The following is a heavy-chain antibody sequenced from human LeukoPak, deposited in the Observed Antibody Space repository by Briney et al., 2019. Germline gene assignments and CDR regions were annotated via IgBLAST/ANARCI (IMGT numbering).Heavy chain of an antibody. J-gene: IGHJ4*02. D-gene: IGHD2-15*01. CDR3: ARLRRGGVDY. CDR2: IYHSGST. CDR1: GYSISSGYY. Sequence: PSETLSLTCTVSGYSISSGYYWGWIRQPPGKGLEWIGSIYHSGSTYYNPSLKSRVTISVDTSKNQFSLKLSSVTAADTAVYYCARLRRGGVDYWGQGTLVTVSS. V-gene: IGHV4-38-2*02.